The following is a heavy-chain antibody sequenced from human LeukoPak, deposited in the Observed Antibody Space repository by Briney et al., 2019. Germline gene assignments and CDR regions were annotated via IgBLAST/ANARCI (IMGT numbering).Heavy chain of an antibody. CDR2: IYHSGST. Sequence: SETLSLTCTVSGGSINSYYWSWIRQPPGKGLEWIGYIYHSGSTNCNPSLKSRVTISVDTSKNQFSLKLSSVTAADTAVYYCARLRSSTSSFDYWGQGTLVTVSS. CDR1: GGSINSYY. V-gene: IGHV4-59*12. CDR3: ARLRSSTSSFDY. D-gene: IGHD2-2*01. J-gene: IGHJ4*02.